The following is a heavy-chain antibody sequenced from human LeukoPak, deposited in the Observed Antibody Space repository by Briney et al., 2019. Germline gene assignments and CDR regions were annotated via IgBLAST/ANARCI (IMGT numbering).Heavy chain of an antibody. D-gene: IGHD3-10*02. CDR1: GFTFSSYE. J-gene: IGHJ3*02. Sequence: GGSLRLSCAASGFTFSSYEMNWVRQAPGKGLEWVSYISSSGSTIYYADSVKGRFTISRDNAKNSLYLQMNSLRAEDTAVYYCAKFFTGEYVRAFDIWGQGTMVTVSS. CDR3: AKFFTGEYVRAFDI. CDR2: ISSSGSTI. V-gene: IGHV3-48*03.